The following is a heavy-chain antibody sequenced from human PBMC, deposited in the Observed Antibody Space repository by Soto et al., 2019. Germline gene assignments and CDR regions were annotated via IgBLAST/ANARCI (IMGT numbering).Heavy chain of an antibody. J-gene: IGHJ4*02. V-gene: IGHV3-66*01. Sequence: EVQVVESGGGLVQPGGSLRLSCAASGFSVTNNYMNWVRQAPGKELEWVSIIDIGGNTYYADSVKDRFTISRDNSRNTLYLHMDSPRAEDTAVYYCARGRGSTGYLGREHYFDYWGQGTLVTVSP. CDR2: IDIGGNT. CDR3: ARGRGSTGYLGREHYFDY. CDR1: GFSVTNNY. D-gene: IGHD2-2*01.